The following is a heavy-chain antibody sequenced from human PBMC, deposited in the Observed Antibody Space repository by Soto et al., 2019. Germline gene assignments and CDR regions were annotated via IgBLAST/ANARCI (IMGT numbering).Heavy chain of an antibody. Sequence: SETLSLTCTVSGGSISSSSYYWGWIRQPPGKGLEWIGSIYYSGSTYYNPSLKSRVTISVDTSKNQFSLKLSSVTAADTAVYYCTRSLSTVTTGVFDYWGQGTLVTVSS. D-gene: IGHD4-17*01. J-gene: IGHJ4*02. CDR1: GGSISSSSYY. CDR3: TRSLSTVTTGVFDY. CDR2: IYYSGST. V-gene: IGHV4-39*01.